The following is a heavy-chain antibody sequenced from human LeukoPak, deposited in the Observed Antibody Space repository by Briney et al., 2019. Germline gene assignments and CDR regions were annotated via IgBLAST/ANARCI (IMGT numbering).Heavy chain of an antibody. Sequence: GGSLRLSCAASGFTFSSYAMHWVRQAPGTGLVWVSRIHNDGSSTSYADSVKGRFTISRDNAKNTVYLQMNSLRAEDTAVYYCARGMYYGILTGPLGFDYWGQGTLVTVSS. V-gene: IGHV3-74*01. CDR1: GFTFSSYA. CDR2: IHNDGSST. J-gene: IGHJ4*02. CDR3: ARGMYYGILTGPLGFDY. D-gene: IGHD3-9*01.